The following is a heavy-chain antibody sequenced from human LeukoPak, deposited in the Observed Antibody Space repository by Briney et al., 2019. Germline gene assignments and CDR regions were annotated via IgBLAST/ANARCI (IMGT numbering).Heavy chain of an antibody. V-gene: IGHV4-34*01. J-gene: IGHJ4*02. CDR3: ASDSSGYPDY. D-gene: IGHD3-22*01. CDR1: GGSFSGYY. Sequence: SETLSLTCAVYGGSFSGYYWSWIRQPPGKGLEWIGEINHSGSTNYNPSLKSRVTISVDTSKNQFSLKLSSVTAADTAVFYCASDSSGYPDYWGQETLVTVSS. CDR2: INHSGST.